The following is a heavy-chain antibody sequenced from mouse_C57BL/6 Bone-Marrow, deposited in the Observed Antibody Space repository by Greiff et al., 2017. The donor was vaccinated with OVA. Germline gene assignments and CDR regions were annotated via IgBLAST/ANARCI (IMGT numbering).Heavy chain of an antibody. CDR2: ISSGGSYT. Sequence: EVKLEESGGDLVKPGGSLKLSCAASGFTFSSYGMSWVRQTPDKRLEWVATISSGGSYTYYPDSVKGRFTISRDNAKNTLYLQMSSLKSEDTAMYYCARHIGTWGQGTTLTVSS. CDR1: GFTFSSYG. CDR3: ARHIGT. J-gene: IGHJ2*01. D-gene: IGHD4-1*01. V-gene: IGHV5-6*02.